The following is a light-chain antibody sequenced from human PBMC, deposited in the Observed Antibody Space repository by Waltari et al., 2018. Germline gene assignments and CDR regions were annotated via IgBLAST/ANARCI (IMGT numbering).Light chain of an antibody. CDR3: QQYNNWPPLFT. V-gene: IGKV3-15*01. J-gene: IGKJ3*01. CDR2: GAS. CDR1: QSVSSN. Sequence: EIVMTQSPATLSVSPGERATLSCRASQSVSSNLAWYQQKPGQAPGLLIYGASTRATGIPARFSCSGSGTEFTLTISSMQSEDFAVYYCQQYNNWPPLFTFGPVTKVDIK.